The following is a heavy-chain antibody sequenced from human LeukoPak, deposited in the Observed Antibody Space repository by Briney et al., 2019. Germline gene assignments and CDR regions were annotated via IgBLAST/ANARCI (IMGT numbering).Heavy chain of an antibody. V-gene: IGHV1-2*02. CDR2: INPNSGDT. CDR3: ARVRYRLAETYIDY. CDR1: GYIFIGYY. D-gene: IGHD3-16*01. J-gene: IGHJ4*02. Sequence: GASVKVSCKASGYIFIGYYMHWVRQAPGQGLEWMGWINPNSGDTNYAQKFQGRVTMTRGTSISTAYMELSRLRSDDTAVYYCARVRYRLAETYIDYWGQGTLVTVSS.